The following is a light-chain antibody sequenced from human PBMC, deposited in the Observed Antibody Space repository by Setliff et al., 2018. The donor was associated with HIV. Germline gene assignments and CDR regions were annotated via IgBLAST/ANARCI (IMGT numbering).Light chain of an antibody. CDR3: QQYGGLPSA. Sequence: LSPGERASLSCRASQSVSSNYVAWYQHKPCQAPMLLIDGASSRATDIPVRFSGGWSRTDFTLPISRLEPEDCAVYYCQQYGGLPSAFGQGTKLDIK. CDR1: QSVSSNY. J-gene: IGKJ1*01. CDR2: GAS. V-gene: IGKV3-20*01.